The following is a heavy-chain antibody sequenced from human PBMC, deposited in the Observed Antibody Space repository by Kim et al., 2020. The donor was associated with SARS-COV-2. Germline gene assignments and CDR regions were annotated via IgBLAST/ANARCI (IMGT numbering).Heavy chain of an antibody. CDR2: TK. Sequence: TKYHADSGKGRFTISRDNSKNTLYLQMNSRRAEDTAVYYWARKHGAGMDVWGQGTTVTVSS. J-gene: IGHJ6*02. CDR3: ARKHGAGMDV. V-gene: IGHV3-30-3*01.